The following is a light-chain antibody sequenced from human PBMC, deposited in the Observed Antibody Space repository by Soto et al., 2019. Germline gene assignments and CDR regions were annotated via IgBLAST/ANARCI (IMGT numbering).Light chain of an antibody. V-gene: IGKV3-20*01. CDR3: QQDGSSLFT. CDR1: QSVSSSY. CDR2: DAS. Sequence: EIVLTKAPGTLSLSPGERATLSCRASQSVSSSYLAWYQQKPGQAPRILIYDASSRATGIADRFSGSGSGTDFTLTISRLEPEDLAVYYCQQDGSSLFTFGQGTRLEIK. J-gene: IGKJ5*01.